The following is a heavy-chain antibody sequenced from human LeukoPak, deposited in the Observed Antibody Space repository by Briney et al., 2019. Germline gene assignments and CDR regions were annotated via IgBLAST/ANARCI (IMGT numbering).Heavy chain of an antibody. Sequence: GGSLRLSCAASGFTFSSYAMFWVRQAPGKGLEWVALISLDGTHEYYADSVKGRFTVSRGNSKNTLYLQLSSLRPEDTAVYFCARTRQRYGSGRTDPLDYWGPGTLVTVSS. D-gene: IGHD3-10*01. J-gene: IGHJ4*02. CDR3: ARTRQRYGSGRTDPLDY. CDR2: ISLDGTHE. V-gene: IGHV3-30*04. CDR1: GFTFSSYA.